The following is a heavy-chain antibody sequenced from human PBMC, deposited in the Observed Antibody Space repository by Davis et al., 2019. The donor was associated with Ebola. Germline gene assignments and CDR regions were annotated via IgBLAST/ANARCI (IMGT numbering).Heavy chain of an antibody. Sequence: ASVKVSCKASGYTFTSYGISWVRQAPGQGLEWMGWISAYNGNTNYAQKLQGRVTMTTDTSTSTAYMELRSLRPDDTAVYYCARSVTMIVVVTHFDYWGQGTLVTVSS. CDR2: ISAYNGNT. CDR1: GYTFTSYG. V-gene: IGHV1-18*01. J-gene: IGHJ4*02. CDR3: ARSVTMIVVVTHFDY. D-gene: IGHD3-22*01.